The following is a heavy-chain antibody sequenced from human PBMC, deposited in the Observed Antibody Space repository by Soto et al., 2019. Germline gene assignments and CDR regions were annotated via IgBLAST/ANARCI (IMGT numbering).Heavy chain of an antibody. CDR1: GFTFSNSG. D-gene: IGHD4-4*01. V-gene: IGHV1-58*01. J-gene: IGHJ3*02. CDR2: IVVGSGNT. CDR3: AAASWTVPADFDI. Sequence: SVKVSCKASGFTFSNSGVQWVRQARGQRLEWIGWIVVGSGNTNYAQKFQERVTITRDMSTSTAYMELSSLRSEDTAVYYCAAASWTVPADFDIWGQGTMVTVSS.